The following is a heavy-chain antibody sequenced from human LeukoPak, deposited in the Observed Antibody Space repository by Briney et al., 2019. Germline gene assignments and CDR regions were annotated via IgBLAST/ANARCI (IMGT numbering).Heavy chain of an antibody. CDR3: ARYVVRGYYYGMDV. V-gene: IGHV3-53*04. CDR2: IYSGGST. Sequence: GGSLRLSCAASGFTVSSNYMSWVRQAPGKGLEWVSVIYSGGSTYYADSVKGRFTISRHNSKNTLYLQMNSLRAEDTAVYYCARYVVRGYYYGMDVWGQGTTVTVSS. J-gene: IGHJ6*02. D-gene: IGHD3-10*01. CDR1: GFTVSSNY.